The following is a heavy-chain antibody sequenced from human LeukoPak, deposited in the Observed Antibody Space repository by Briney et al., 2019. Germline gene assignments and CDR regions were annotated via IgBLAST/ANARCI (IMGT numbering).Heavy chain of an antibody. CDR2: IIPIFGTA. J-gene: IGHJ3*02. CDR3: AGPTQDYCSSTSCYAFDI. CDR1: GGTFSSYA. Sequence: SVKVSCKASGGTFSSYAISWVRQAPGPGLEWMGGIIPIFGTANYAQKFQGRVTITTDESTSTAYMELSSLRSEDTAVYYCAGPTQDYCSSTSCYAFDIWGQGTMVTVSS. D-gene: IGHD2-2*01. V-gene: IGHV1-69*05.